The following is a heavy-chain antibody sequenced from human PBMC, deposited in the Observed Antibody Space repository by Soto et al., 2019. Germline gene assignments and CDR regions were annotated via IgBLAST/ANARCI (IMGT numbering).Heavy chain of an antibody. J-gene: IGHJ6*02. CDR2: ILYDGSDK. CDR3: ARWGADSHNPGVNYDYGMDG. CDR1: GFAFGNYG. Sequence: QVQLVESGGGVVQTGTSLRLSCVASGFAFGNYGLHWVRQPPGKGPGWVASILYDGSDKFYADSVKGRFTVSRDDSKKPGYVEMNSLRAEDTAVYFCARWGADSHNPGVNYDYGMDGWGQGTTVTVSS. V-gene: IGHV3-30*03. D-gene: IGHD3-10*01.